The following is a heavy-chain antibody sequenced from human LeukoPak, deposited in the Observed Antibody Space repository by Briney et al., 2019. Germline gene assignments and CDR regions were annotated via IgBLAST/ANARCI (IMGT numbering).Heavy chain of an antibody. CDR2: ISGNGYST. CDR1: GFTFSTYA. D-gene: IGHD3-22*01. J-gene: IGHJ4*02. Sequence: GGSLRLSCAASGFTFSTYAMNWVRQAPGKGLEWVSAISGNGYSTYYADSVKGRFTISRDNSKNTLYLQMNSLRVEDTAVYYCAREGLYYYDRSGYYGYLGRGTLVTVSS. V-gene: IGHV3-23*01. CDR3: AREGLYYYDRSGYYGY.